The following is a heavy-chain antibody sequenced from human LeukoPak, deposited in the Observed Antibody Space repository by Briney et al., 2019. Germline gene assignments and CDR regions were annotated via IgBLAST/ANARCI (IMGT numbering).Heavy chain of an antibody. Sequence: GGSLRLSCSASGFTFSSYAMHWARQAPGKGLEYVSGIRSNGGSTYYADSVKGRFTISRDNPKNTLYLQMSSLRPEGTAVYDCVKDDGSGSYHDAFDIWGQGTMVTVSS. V-gene: IGHV3-64D*06. CDR3: VKDDGSGSYHDAFDI. CDR2: IRSNGGST. J-gene: IGHJ3*02. D-gene: IGHD3-10*01. CDR1: GFTFSSYA.